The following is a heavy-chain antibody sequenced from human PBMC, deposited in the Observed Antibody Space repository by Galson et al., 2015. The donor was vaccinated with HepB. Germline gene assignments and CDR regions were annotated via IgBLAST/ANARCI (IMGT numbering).Heavy chain of an antibody. Sequence: SGKVSCKASGYTFTSYGISWVRQAPGQGLEWMGWISAYNGNTNYAQKLQGRVTMTTDTSTSTAYMELRSLRSDDTAMYYCARANWDDAPNDAFDIWGQGTMVTVSS. CDR3: ARANWDDAPNDAFDI. CDR1: GYTFTSYG. CDR2: ISAYNGNT. D-gene: IGHD1-1*01. V-gene: IGHV1-18*04. J-gene: IGHJ3*02.